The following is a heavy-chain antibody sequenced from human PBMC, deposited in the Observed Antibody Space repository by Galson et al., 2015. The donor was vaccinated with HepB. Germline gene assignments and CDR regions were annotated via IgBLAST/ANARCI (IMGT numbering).Heavy chain of an antibody. Sequence: SLRLSCAASGFTFSSYAMSWVRQAPGKGLEWVSAISGSGGSTYYADSVKGRFTISRDNSKNTLYLQMNSLRAEDTAVYYCAIDKLRGGGNSPNFDYWGQGTLVTVSS. V-gene: IGHV3-23*01. D-gene: IGHD4-23*01. CDR3: AIDKLRGGGNSPNFDY. CDR1: GFTFSSYA. CDR2: ISGSGGST. J-gene: IGHJ4*02.